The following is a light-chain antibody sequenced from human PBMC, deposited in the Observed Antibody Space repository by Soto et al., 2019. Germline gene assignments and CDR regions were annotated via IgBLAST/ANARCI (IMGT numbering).Light chain of an antibody. Sequence: QSALTQPRSVSGSPGQSVSISCTGTSSDVGRYSYVSWYQQHPGKAPKLMIYDVSERPSGVPDRFSGSKSGNTASLTISGLRAEDEADYYCCSYAGTYTGVFGTGTKLTVL. CDR1: SSDVGRYSY. J-gene: IGLJ1*01. CDR3: CSYAGTYTGV. CDR2: DVS. V-gene: IGLV2-11*01.